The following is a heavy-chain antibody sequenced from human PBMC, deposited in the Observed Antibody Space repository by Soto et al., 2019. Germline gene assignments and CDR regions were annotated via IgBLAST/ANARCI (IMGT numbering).Heavy chain of an antibody. CDR3: ANLVFGGYYFDY. CDR2: ISGSGGST. CDR1: GFTFSSYA. J-gene: IGHJ4*02. V-gene: IGHV3-23*01. Sequence: PGGSLRLSCAASGFTFSSYAMSWVRQAPGKGLEWVSAISGSGGSTYYADSVKGRFTISRDNSKNTLYLQMNSLRAEDTAVYYCANLVFGGYYFDYWGQGTLVTVSS. D-gene: IGHD6-6*01.